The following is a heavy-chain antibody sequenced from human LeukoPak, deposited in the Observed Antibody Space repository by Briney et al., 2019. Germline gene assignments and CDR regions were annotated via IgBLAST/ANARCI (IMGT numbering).Heavy chain of an antibody. J-gene: IGHJ3*02. Sequence: QTGGSLRLSCAASGFTFSNYVMSWVRQAPGKGLEWVSVISGSGSFAYYADSVKGRFTISRDNSKYTMYLQMNGLRAEDTAVYYCAKCYSNSWSDAFDIWGQGTMVTVSS. CDR3: AKCYSNSWSDAFDI. CDR2: ISGSGSFA. D-gene: IGHD6-13*01. V-gene: IGHV3-23*01. CDR1: GFTFSNYV.